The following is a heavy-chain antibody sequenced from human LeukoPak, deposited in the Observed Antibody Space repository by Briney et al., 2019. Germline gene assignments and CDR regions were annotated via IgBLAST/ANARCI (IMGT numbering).Heavy chain of an antibody. CDR3: AADKHGYSSGWYPAWY. J-gene: IGHJ4*02. D-gene: IGHD6-19*01. CDR1: GYTFTSYD. Sequence: ASVKVSCKASGYTFTSYDINWVRQATGQGLEWMGWMNPNSGNTGYAQKFQGRVTMTRNTSISTAYMELSSLRSEDTAVYYCAADKHGYSSGWYPAWYWGQGALVTVSS. V-gene: IGHV1-8*01. CDR2: MNPNSGNT.